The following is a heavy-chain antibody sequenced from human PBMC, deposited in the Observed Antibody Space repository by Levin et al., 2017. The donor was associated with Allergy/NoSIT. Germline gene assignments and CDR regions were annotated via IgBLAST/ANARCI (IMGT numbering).Heavy chain of an antibody. J-gene: IGHJ4*02. CDR3: ARETYCSGGSCYTGALDY. V-gene: IGHV3-21*01. CDR1: GFTFSSYS. CDR2: ISSSSSYI. D-gene: IGHD2-15*01. Sequence: GESLKISCAASGFTFSSYSMNWVRQAPGKGLEWVSSISSSSSYIYYADSVKGRFTISRDNAKNSLYLQMNSLRAEDTAVYYCARETYCSGGSCYTGALDYWGQGTLVTVSS.